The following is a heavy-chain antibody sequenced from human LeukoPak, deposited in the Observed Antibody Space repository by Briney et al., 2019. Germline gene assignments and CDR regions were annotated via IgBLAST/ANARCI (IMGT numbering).Heavy chain of an antibody. CDR3: ARDASLQTGAFDV. D-gene: IGHD5-24*01. CDR2: IYYSGIT. CDR1: GGSISSFF. J-gene: IGHJ3*01. Sequence: SETLSLTCTVSGGSISSFFWSWIRQPPGKGLEWIGYIYYSGITKYNPSLKSRVTISVDTSENQFSLNLTSVTAADTAMYYCARDASLQTGAFDVWGQGTMVTVSS. V-gene: IGHV4-59*12.